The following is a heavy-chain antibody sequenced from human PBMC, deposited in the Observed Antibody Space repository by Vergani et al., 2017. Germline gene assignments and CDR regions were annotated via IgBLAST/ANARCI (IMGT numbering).Heavy chain of an antibody. Sequence: EVQLLESGGGLVQPGGSLRLSCAASGFTFSSYVMSWVRQAPGKGLEWVSAISGSGGSTYYADSVKGRFTISRDNSKNTLYLQMNSLRAEDTAVYYCAKTRRITMVRGIYWGQGTLVTVSS. CDR3: AKTRRITMVRGIY. CDR2: ISGSGGST. CDR1: GFTFSSYV. V-gene: IGHV3-23*01. D-gene: IGHD3-10*01. J-gene: IGHJ4*02.